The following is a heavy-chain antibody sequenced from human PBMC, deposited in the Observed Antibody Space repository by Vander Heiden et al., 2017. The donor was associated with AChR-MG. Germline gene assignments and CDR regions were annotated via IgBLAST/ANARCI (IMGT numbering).Heavy chain of an antibody. J-gene: IGHJ4*02. CDR1: GSPFGNPA. V-gene: IGHV3-23*01. D-gene: IGHD1-1*01. CDR2: LTGSGTST. Sequence: EVQLLESGGGLVQPGGSLRLSCSASGSPFGNPAMSGVRQAPGKGLEWVSHLTGSGTSTDYADSVKGRFTISRDNSKNTLYLQMNSLRVEDTAMYYCARGSGTLDYWGQGTLVTVSS. CDR3: ARGSGTLDY.